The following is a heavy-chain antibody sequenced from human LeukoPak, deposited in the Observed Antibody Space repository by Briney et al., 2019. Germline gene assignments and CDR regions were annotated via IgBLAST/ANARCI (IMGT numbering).Heavy chain of an antibody. V-gene: IGHV3-23*01. J-gene: IGHJ6*04. CDR1: GFTFSTYG. Sequence: GGSLRLSCAASGFTFSTYGMSWVRQTPGKGLEWVSAISGSGGSTYYADSVKGRFTISRDNAKNSLYLQMNSLRAEDTAVYYCAELGITMIGGVWGKGTTVTISS. CDR3: AELGITMIGGV. CDR2: ISGSGGST. D-gene: IGHD3-10*02.